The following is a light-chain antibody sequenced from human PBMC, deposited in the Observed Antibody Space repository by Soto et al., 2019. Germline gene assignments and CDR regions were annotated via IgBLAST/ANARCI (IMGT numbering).Light chain of an antibody. Sequence: EIVLTQSPATLSLSPGARATLSCRASQSVSNYLAWYQQKPGQAPRLLIYDATNRATGIPARFSGSVSGTDITPTISSLEPEDFAVYYCLQRTNWPLLTVGGGLKVEIK. CDR1: QSVSNY. CDR2: DAT. J-gene: IGKJ4*01. CDR3: LQRTNWPLLT. V-gene: IGKV3-11*01.